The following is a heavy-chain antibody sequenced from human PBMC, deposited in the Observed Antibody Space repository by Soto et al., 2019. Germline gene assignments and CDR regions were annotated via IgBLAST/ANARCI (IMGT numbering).Heavy chain of an antibody. J-gene: IGHJ3*02. CDR3: ATGKGEQLVADTPLIPYLFGAFDI. Sequence: ASVKVSCKVSGYTLTELSMHWVRQAPGKGLEWMGGFDPEDGETIYAQKFQGRVTMTEDTSTDTAYMELSSLRSEDTAVYYCATGKGEQLVADTPLIPYLFGAFDIWGQGTMVTVSS. D-gene: IGHD6-6*01. CDR1: GYTLTELS. CDR2: FDPEDGET. V-gene: IGHV1-24*01.